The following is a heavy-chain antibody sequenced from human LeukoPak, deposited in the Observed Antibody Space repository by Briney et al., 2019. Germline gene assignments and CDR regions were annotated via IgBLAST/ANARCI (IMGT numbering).Heavy chain of an antibody. J-gene: IGHJ6*03. Sequence: GASVKVSCKASGYTFTGYYMHWVRQAPGQGLEWMGIINPSGGSTGYAQKFQGRVTMTRDTSTSTVYMELSSLRSDDTAVYYCARALPHVRSGYYYYYMDVWGKGTTVTISS. CDR1: GYTFTGYY. V-gene: IGHV1-46*01. CDR3: ARALPHVRSGYYYYYMDV. CDR2: INPSGGST. D-gene: IGHD6-25*01.